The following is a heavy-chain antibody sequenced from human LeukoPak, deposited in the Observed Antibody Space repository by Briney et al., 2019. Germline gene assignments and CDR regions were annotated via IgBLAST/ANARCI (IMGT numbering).Heavy chain of an antibody. CDR3: AKLCITMVRGVITADAFDI. V-gene: IGHV3-7*01. CDR1: GYILSSYW. Sequence: GGSLRLSCAASGYILSSYWTSWVRQVPGKGLAWVANINHDGSDIQYVDSVKGRFTISRDNSKNTLYLQMNSLRAEDTAVYYCAKLCITMVRGVITADAFDIWGQGTMVTVSS. J-gene: IGHJ3*02. D-gene: IGHD3-10*01. CDR2: INHDGSDI.